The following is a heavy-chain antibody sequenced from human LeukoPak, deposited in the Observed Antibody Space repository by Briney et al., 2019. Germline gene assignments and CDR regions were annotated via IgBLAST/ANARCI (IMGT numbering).Heavy chain of an antibody. CDR2: INHSGST. J-gene: IGHJ6*02. Sequence: SETLSLTCAVYGGSFSGHYWSWIRQPPGKGLEWIGEINHSGSTNYNPSLKSRVTISVDTSKNQFSLKLSSVTAADTAVYYCARGRITIFGVPIWRDYYGMDVWGQGTTVTVSS. CDR3: ARGRITIFGVPIWRDYYGMDV. V-gene: IGHV4-34*01. CDR1: GGSFSGHY. D-gene: IGHD3-3*01.